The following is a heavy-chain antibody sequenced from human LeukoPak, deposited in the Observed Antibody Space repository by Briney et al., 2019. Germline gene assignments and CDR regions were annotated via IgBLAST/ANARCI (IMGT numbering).Heavy chain of an antibody. J-gene: IGHJ1*01. CDR1: GFTFSNYD. CDR2: ISSGSTI. Sequence: GGSLRLSCAASGFTFSNYDMNWVRQAPGRGLEWISYISSGSTIYYADSVKGRFTISRDNAKNSLYLQMNSLRDEDTAMYYCARDLGHWGQGTLVTVSS. V-gene: IGHV3-48*02. CDR3: ARDLGH.